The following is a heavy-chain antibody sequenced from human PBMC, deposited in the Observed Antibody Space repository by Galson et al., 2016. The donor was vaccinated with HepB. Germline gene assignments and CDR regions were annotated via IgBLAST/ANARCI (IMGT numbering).Heavy chain of an antibody. V-gene: IGHV2-70*11. CDR1: GFSLTTSGMC. D-gene: IGHD3-10*01. CDR2: IDWNDEK. Sequence: PALVKPTQTLTLTCTFSGFSLTTSGMCVSWIRQPPGKALEWLARIDWNDEKDYNTSLKTRLSIPGDTSKNQVVLTMTNMDPVDTATYYCARVYGRSPPYWGQGTLVTVSS. J-gene: IGHJ1*01. CDR3: ARVYGRSPPY.